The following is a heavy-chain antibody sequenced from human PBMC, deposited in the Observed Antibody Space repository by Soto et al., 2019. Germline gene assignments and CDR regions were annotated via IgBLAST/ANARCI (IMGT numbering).Heavy chain of an antibody. D-gene: IGHD2-15*01. CDR1: GYSFTSYW. CDR3: ARHCSGGSCYSWYYYYGMDV. Sequence: PGESLKISCKGPGYSFTSYWIGWVRQMPGKGLEWMGIIYPGDSDTRYSPSFQGQVTISADKSISTAYLQWSSLKASDTAMYYCARHCSGGSCYSWYYYYGMDVWGQGTTVTVSS. J-gene: IGHJ6*02. V-gene: IGHV5-51*01. CDR2: IYPGDSDT.